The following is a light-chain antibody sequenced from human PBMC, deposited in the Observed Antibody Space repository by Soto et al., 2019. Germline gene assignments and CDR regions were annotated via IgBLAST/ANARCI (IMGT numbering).Light chain of an antibody. Sequence: QSVLTQSPSTSGTPGQRVTISCSGNTANIGKNYVYWYQQFPGTAPKLLMYSDNQRPSWVPDRFSVSKSDTSASLAISGLRSEDEAVYYCAAWDDRMSGRVFGGGTKLTVL. CDR1: TANIGKNY. CDR3: AAWDDRMSGRV. J-gene: IGLJ3*02. CDR2: SDN. V-gene: IGLV1-47*02.